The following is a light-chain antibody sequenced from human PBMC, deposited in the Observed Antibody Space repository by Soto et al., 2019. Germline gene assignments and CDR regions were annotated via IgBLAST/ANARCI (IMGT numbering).Light chain of an antibody. J-gene: IGKJ2*01. Sequence: EIVMTQSPATLSVSPGERATLSCRASQSVSSNLAWYPHKPGQAPRLLIYGASTRATGIPARFSASGSGTEFSLTISSLQSEDFAVYYCQQYNNWPPKQYTFGQGTKLEI. CDR3: QQYNNWPPKQYT. V-gene: IGKV3-15*01. CDR1: QSVSSN. CDR2: GAS.